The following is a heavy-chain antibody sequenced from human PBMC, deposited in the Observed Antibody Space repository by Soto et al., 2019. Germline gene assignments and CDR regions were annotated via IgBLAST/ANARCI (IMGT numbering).Heavy chain of an antibody. D-gene: IGHD3-16*02. Sequence: ASVKVSCKASGYTFTSYGISWVRQAPGQGLEWMGWISAYNGNTNYAQKLQGRVTMTTDTSTSTAYMELRSLRSDDTAVYYCARALPEPDYDYVWGSYRPTGDFDIWGQGTMVTVSS. CDR1: GYTFTSYG. CDR2: ISAYNGNT. J-gene: IGHJ3*02. CDR3: ARALPEPDYDYVWGSYRPTGDFDI. V-gene: IGHV1-18*01.